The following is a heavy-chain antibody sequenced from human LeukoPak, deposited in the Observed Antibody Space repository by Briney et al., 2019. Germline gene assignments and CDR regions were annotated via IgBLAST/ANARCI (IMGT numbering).Heavy chain of an antibody. CDR1: GFTFSDYY. Sequence: GGSLRLSCAASGFTFSDYYMSWIRQAPGKGLEWVPYISSSSSYTNYADSVKGRFTISRDNAKNSLYLQMNSLRAEDTAAYYCARPAGYSGYDWFDYWGQGTLVTVSS. D-gene: IGHD5-12*01. V-gene: IGHV3-11*06. CDR2: ISSSSSYT. CDR3: ARPAGYSGYDWFDY. J-gene: IGHJ4*02.